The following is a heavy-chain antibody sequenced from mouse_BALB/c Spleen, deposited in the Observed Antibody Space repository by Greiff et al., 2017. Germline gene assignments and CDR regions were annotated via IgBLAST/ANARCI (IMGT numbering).Heavy chain of an antibody. V-gene: IGHV3-6*02. CDR1: GYSITSGYY. Sequence: EVQLQQSGPGLVKPSQSLSLTCSVTGYSITSGYYWNWIRQFPGNKLEWMGYISYDGSNNYNPSLKNRISITRDTSKNQFFLKLNSVTTEDTATYYCARVPSDGNYDYAMDYWGQGTSVTVSS. J-gene: IGHJ4*01. CDR3: ARVPSDGNYDYAMDY. D-gene: IGHD2-1*01. CDR2: ISYDGSN.